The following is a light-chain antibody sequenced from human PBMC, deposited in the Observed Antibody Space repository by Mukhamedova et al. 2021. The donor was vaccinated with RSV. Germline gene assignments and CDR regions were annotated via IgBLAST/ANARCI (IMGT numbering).Light chain of an antibody. CDR1: QSVSSN. J-gene: IGKJ3*01. Sequence: LSCRASQSVSSNLAWYQQKPGQAPRLLIYGASTRATGIPARFSGSGTGTEFTLTISSMQSEDFAVYYCQQYNNWPFTFGPGTKVD. CDR3: QQYNNWPFT. V-gene: IGKV3-15*01. CDR2: GAS.